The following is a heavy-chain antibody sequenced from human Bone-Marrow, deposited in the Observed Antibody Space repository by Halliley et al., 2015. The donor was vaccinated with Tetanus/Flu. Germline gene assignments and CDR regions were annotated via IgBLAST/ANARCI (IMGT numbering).Heavy chain of an antibody. D-gene: IGHD3-22*01. Sequence: TLSLTCDVSGYSINTGYYSGWVRQPPGKGLEWIGSMYHSGTTYYNPSLKSRVTISVDPSMNQFSLKMTSVTAADTAIYYCAGGLKSGHYDYWGQGILVSVSS. CDR3: AGGLKSGHYDY. CDR1: GYSINTGYY. CDR2: MYHSGTT. V-gene: IGHV4-38-2*01. J-gene: IGHJ4*02.